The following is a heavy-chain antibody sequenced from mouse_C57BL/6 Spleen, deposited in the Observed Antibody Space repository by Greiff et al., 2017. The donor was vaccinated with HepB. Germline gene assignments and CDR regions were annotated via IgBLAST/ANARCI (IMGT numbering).Heavy chain of an antibody. D-gene: IGHD3-2*02. V-gene: IGHV1-63*01. CDR1: GYTFTNYW. J-gene: IGHJ3*01. CDR2: IYPGGGYT. CDR3: AREDSSGYWFAY. Sequence: QVQLKESGAELVRPGTSVKMSCKASGYTFTNYWIGWAKQRPGHGLEWIGDIYPGGGYTNYNEKFKGKATLTADKSSSTAYMQFSSLTSEDSAIYYCAREDSSGYWFAYWGQGTLVTVSA.